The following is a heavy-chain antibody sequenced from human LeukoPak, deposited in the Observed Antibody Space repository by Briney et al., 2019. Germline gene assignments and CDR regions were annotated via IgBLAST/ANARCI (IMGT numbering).Heavy chain of an antibody. D-gene: IGHD7-27*01. J-gene: IGHJ4*02. CDR2: MSPNSGDT. V-gene: IGHV1-8*01. CDR1: GYTFTSYD. CDR3: ARGPPNWGYDY. Sequence: ASVKVSCKASGYTFTSYDFNWVRQANGQRPEWMGWMSPNSGDTGYAQKFQDRVTMTRNTSISTAYMELSSLRSDDTAVYYCARGPPNWGYDYWGPGTLVTVSS.